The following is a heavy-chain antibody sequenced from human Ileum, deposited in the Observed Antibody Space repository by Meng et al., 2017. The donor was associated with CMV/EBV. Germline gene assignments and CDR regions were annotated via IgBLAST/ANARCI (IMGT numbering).Heavy chain of an antibody. Sequence: QRQESAPGRVKPSDTLSLPCSVSGFSISNYYWTWIRQPAGKGLEFIGRVSPGGIEYNPSLMSRVTMSLDTSRNQLSLNLNSVTAADTAVYYCARAAARGVPVDYWGQGILVTASS. CDR3: ARAAARGVPVDY. J-gene: IGHJ4*02. D-gene: IGHD3-10*01. V-gene: IGHV4-4*07. CDR2: VSPGGI. CDR1: GFSISNYY.